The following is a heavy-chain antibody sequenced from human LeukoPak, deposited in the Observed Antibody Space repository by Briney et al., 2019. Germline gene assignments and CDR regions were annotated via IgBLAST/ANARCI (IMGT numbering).Heavy chain of an antibody. V-gene: IGHV3-15*01. D-gene: IGHD1-7*01. CDR3: AAGTGTSDFDY. CDR1: GFTFSNYA. CDR2: IKNKADGGTT. J-gene: IGHJ4*02. Sequence: GGSLRLSCAASGFTFSNYAMNWVRQGPGKGLEWVGRIKNKADGGTTDYAAPVKGRFTISRDDSENMLYLQMNSLKTEDTAVYYCAAGTGTSDFDYWGQGTLVSVSS.